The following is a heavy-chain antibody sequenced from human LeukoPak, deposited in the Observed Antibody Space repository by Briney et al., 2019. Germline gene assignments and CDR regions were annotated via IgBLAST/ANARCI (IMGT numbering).Heavy chain of an antibody. CDR1: GYSFTNYW. V-gene: IGHV5-51*01. D-gene: IGHD2-2*01. CDR3: ASAIVEVPAADHAFDI. Sequence: GESLKISCKGSGYSFTNYWIGWVRQMPGKGLEWMGIISPVDSDTRYSPSFQGQVTISADKSISTAYLQWNSLKASGTALYYCASAIVEVPAADHAFDIWGQGTMVIVSS. CDR2: ISPVDSDT. J-gene: IGHJ3*02.